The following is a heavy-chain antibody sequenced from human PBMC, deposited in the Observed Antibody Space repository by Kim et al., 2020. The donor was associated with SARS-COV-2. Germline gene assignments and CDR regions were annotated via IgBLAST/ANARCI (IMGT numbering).Heavy chain of an antibody. CDR3: ARDRRYCSGGSCYGGWFDP. Sequence: SETLSLTCTVSGGSISSYYWSWIRQPPGKGLEWIGYIYYSGSTNYNPSLKSRVTISVDTSKNQFSLKLSSVTAADTAVYYCARDRRYCSGGSCYGGWFDPWGQGTLVTVSS. V-gene: IGHV4-59*01. CDR2: IYYSGST. CDR1: GGSISSYY. D-gene: IGHD2-15*01. J-gene: IGHJ5*02.